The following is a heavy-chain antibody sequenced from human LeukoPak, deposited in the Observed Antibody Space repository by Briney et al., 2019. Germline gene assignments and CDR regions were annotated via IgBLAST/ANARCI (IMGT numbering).Heavy chain of an antibody. J-gene: IGHJ6*02. CDR2: ISAYNGNT. CDR1: GYTFTSYG. CDR3: ARDAGFGELLSALNYYYYGMDV. Sequence: ASVKVSCKASGYTFTSYGISWVRQAPGQGLEWMGWISAYNGNTNYAQKLQGRVTMTTDTSTSTAYMELRSLGSDDTAVYYCARDAGFGELLSALNYYYYGMDVWGQGTTVTVSS. V-gene: IGHV1-18*01. D-gene: IGHD3-10*01.